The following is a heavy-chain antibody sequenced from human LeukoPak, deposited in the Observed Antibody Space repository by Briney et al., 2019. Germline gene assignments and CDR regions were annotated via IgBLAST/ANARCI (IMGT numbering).Heavy chain of an antibody. J-gene: IGHJ4*02. V-gene: IGHV3-23*01. CDR2: ISGSDGST. D-gene: IGHD6-6*01. CDR3: AKGSSSNIAARLNY. CDR1: GFTFSSYA. Sequence: GGSLRLSCAASGFTFSSYAMSWVRQAPGKGLEWVSAISGSDGSTYYADSVKGRFTISRDNSKNTLYLQMNSLRAEDTAIYSCAKGSSSNIAARLNYWGQRTLVTVSS.